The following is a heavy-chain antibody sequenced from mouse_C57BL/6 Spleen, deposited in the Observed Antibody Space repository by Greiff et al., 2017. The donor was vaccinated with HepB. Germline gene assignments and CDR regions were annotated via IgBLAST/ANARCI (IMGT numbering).Heavy chain of an antibody. D-gene: IGHD1-1*01. CDR2: INPNYGTT. CDR1: GYSFTDYN. CDR3: ARQITTVVERAGSMDY. Sequence: EVQLQESGPELVKPGASVKISCKASGYSFTDYNMNWVKQSNGKSLEWIGVINPNYGTTSYNQKFKGKATLTVDQSSSTAYMQLNSLTSEDSAVYYCARQITTVVERAGSMDYWGQGTSVTVSS. J-gene: IGHJ4*01. V-gene: IGHV1-39*01.